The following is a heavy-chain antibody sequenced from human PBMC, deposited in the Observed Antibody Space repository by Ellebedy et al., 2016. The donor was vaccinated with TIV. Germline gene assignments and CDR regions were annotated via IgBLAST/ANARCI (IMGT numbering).Heavy chain of an antibody. J-gene: IGHJ2*01. CDR2: VEADVGAK. V-gene: IGHV3-30*03. CDR3: ARELGHDNWYFDL. D-gene: IGHD1-1*01. CDR1: GFTFSIHG. Sequence: PGGSLRLSCAASGFTFSIHGMHWVRQAPGKGLEWVAVVEADVGAKLYADALKGQFTISSDNAKETVELQMNGLTTDATAMYYCARELGHDNWYFDLWGRGILVTVSS.